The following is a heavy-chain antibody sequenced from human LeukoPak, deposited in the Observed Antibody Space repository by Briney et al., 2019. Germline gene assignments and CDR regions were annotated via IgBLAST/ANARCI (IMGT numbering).Heavy chain of an antibody. CDR2: ISYDGSNK. Sequence: GGSLRLSCAASGFTFSSYAMHWVRQAPGKGLEWVAVISYDGSNKYYADSVKGRSTISRDNSKNTLYLQMNSLRAEDTAVYYCARGVDTAGTPLNYWGQGTLVTVSS. J-gene: IGHJ4*02. CDR3: ARGVDTAGTPLNY. V-gene: IGHV3-30-3*01. CDR1: GFTFSSYA. D-gene: IGHD5-18*01.